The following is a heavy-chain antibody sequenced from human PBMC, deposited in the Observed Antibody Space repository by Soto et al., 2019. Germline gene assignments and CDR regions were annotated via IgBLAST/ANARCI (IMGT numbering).Heavy chain of an antibody. J-gene: IGHJ4*02. CDR1: GYTFTNYH. CDR2: INPSDGGT. D-gene: IGHD5-12*01. CDR3: ARVAHQSLDY. V-gene: IGHV1-46*01. Sequence: RASVKVSCKTSGYTFTNYHIHWVRQAPGQGLEWLGIINPSDGGTGYAQKFQGRVTTTRDTSTSTVYMDMSSLRSEDTAVYYCARVAHQSLDYWGRGTLVTVSS.